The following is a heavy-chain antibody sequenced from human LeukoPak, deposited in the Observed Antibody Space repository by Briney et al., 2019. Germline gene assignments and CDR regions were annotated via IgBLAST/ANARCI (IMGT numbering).Heavy chain of an antibody. CDR2: ISGSGDST. CDR3: AKGYCSSTSCWLDY. D-gene: IGHD2-2*01. Sequence: GGSLRLSCAASGFTFSSYAMSWVRQAPGKGLEWVSAISGSGDSTYYADSVKGRFTISRDNSKNTLFLQMNSLRAEDTAVYYCAKGYCSSTSCWLDYWGQGTLVTVSS. CDR1: GFTFSSYA. V-gene: IGHV3-23*01. J-gene: IGHJ4*02.